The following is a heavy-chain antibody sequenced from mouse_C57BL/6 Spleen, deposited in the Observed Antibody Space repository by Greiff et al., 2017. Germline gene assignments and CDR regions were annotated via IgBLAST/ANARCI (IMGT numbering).Heavy chain of an antibody. CDR3: VREGAYSNSYFDY. D-gene: IGHD2-5*01. J-gene: IGHJ2*01. CDR2: IRSKSNNYAT. CDR1: GFSFNTYA. V-gene: IGHV10-1*01. Sequence: EVKLMESGGGLVQPKGSLKLSCAASGFSFNTYAMNWVRQAPGKGLEWVARIRSKSNNYATYYADSVKDRFTISRDDSESMLYLQMNNLKTEDTAMYYCVREGAYSNSYFDYWGQGTTLTVSS.